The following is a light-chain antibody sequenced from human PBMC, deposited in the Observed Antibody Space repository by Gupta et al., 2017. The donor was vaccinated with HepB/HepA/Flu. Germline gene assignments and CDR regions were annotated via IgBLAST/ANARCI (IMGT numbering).Light chain of an antibody. CDR2: GAS. V-gene: IGKV3-20*01. CDR3: QQYESERLT. CDR1: QSVSSNY. J-gene: IGKJ5*01. Sequence: EIVLTQSPGTLSLSPGERATLSCRASQSVSSNYLAWYQQKPGQTPRLLIYGASSRATGIPDRFSGSGSGTDFTLTVSRLEPEDFAVYYCQQYESERLTFGQGTRLEMK.